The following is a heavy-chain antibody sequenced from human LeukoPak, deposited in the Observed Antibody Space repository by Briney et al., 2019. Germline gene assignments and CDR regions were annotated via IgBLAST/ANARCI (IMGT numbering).Heavy chain of an antibody. CDR2: IKPDGSER. CDR3: ARDDTQGSVFYYYDALDI. Sequence: GGSLRLSCAASGFTFSTYWMTWVRQAPGKGLEWVANIKPDGSERNYADSVKGRFTISTDSAKKSVYLQMNSLRVEDTAVYYCARDDTQGSVFYYYDALDIWGQGTTVTVSS. CDR1: GFTFSTYW. J-gene: IGHJ3*02. V-gene: IGHV3-7*01. D-gene: IGHD1-26*01.